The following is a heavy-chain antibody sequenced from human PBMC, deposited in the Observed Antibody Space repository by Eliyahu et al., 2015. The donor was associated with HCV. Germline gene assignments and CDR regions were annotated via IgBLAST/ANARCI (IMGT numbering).Heavy chain of an antibody. V-gene: IGHV2-5*02. J-gene: IGHJ4*02. Sequence: QITLKESGPTLVKPTQTLTLTCTFSGFSLSTSGVGVGWIRQPPGKALEWLALIYWDDDKRYSPSLKSRLTITKDTSKNQVVLTMTNMDPVDTATYYCAHSNPNFEWELPLYYFDYWGQGTLVTVSS. CDR2: IYWDDDK. CDR1: GFSLSTSGVG. CDR3: AHSNPNFEWELPLYYFDY. D-gene: IGHD1-26*01.